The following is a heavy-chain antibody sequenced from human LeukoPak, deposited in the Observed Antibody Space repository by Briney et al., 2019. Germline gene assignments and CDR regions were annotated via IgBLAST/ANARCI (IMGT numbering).Heavy chain of an antibody. CDR1: GFTLSSYS. CDR2: ISGSGGST. D-gene: IGHD6-13*01. CDR3: AKDSSSWYAARFDP. J-gene: IGHJ5*02. V-gene: IGHV3-23*01. Sequence: GSLRLSCAGSGFTLSSYSMSWVRQAPGKGLEGVSAISGSGGSTYYADSVKGRFTISIDNSKNTLYLQMNSLRAEDTAVYYCAKDSSSWYAARFDPWGQGTLVTVSS.